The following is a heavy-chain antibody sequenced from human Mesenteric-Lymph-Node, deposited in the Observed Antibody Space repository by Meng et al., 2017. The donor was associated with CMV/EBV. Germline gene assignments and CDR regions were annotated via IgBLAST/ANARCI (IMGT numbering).Heavy chain of an antibody. J-gene: IGHJ5*01. CDR1: GGSISSYY. CDR3: ARGEWLGTGVDTRLNWFDS. D-gene: IGHD6-19*01. V-gene: IGHV4-4*07. CDR2: IYTSGST. Sequence: SETLSLTCTVSGGSISSYYWSWIRQPAGKGLEWIGRIYTSGSTNYNPSLKSRVTMSVDTSKNQFSLKLSSVTAADTAVYYCARGEWLGTGVDTRLNWFDSWGQGTLVTVSS.